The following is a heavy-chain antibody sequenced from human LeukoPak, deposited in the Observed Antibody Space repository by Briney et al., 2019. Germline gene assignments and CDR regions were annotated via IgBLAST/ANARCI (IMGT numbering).Heavy chain of an antibody. CDR3: AKVTARGHSSSWYGAFDI. D-gene: IGHD6-13*01. Sequence: GGSLRLSCAASGFPFSSYWMTWVRQAPGKGLEWVANIKQDGSEKYYVDSVKGRFTISRDNSKNTLYLQMNSLRAEDTAVYYCAKVTARGHSSSWYGAFDIWGQGTMVTVSS. CDR1: GFPFSSYW. V-gene: IGHV3-7*03. J-gene: IGHJ3*02. CDR2: IKQDGSEK.